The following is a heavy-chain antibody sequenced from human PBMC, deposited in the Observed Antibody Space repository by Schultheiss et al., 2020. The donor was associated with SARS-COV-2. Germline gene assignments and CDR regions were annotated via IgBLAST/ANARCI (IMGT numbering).Heavy chain of an antibody. CDR2: IYHSGST. Sequence: GSLRLSCAASGFSFSTYAMSWVRQAPGKGLEWIGSIYHSGSTYYNPSLKSRVTISVDTSKNQFSLKLSSVTAADTAVYYCATLAAAVHQPDYWGQGTLVTVSS. CDR3: ATLAAAVHQPDY. CDR1: GFSFSTYA. D-gene: IGHD6-13*01. J-gene: IGHJ4*02. V-gene: IGHV4-38-2*01.